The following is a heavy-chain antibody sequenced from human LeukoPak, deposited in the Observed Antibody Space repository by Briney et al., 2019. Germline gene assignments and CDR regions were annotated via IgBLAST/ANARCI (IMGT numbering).Heavy chain of an antibody. D-gene: IGHD1-26*01. CDR2: ISYDGSNK. CDR1: GFTFSSYA. V-gene: IGHV3-30*04. J-gene: IGHJ4*02. Sequence: GGSLRLSCAASGFTFSSYAMHWVRQAPGKGLEWVAVISYDGSNKYYADSVKGRFTISRDNSKNTLYLQLNSLGAEDTAVYSCARSPSTYSGSNFWGQGTLVTVSS. CDR3: ARSPSTYSGSNF.